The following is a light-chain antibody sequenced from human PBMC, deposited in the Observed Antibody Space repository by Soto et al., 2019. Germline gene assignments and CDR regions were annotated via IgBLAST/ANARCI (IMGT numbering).Light chain of an antibody. CDR2: AAS. V-gene: IGKV1D-16*01. J-gene: IGKJ1*01. Sequence: DIQMTQSPSSVSASVGDRVTITCRASQGIRDWLAWYQQKPGKAPKLLIYAASSLQSGVPSRFSGSGSGTEFTLTISSLQPDDFATYYCQHYNSYSEAFGQGTKVDIK. CDR1: QGIRDW. CDR3: QHYNSYSEA.